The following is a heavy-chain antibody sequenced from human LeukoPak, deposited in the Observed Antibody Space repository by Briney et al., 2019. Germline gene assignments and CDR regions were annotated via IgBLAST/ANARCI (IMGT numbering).Heavy chain of an antibody. CDR1: GGSISSYY. Sequence: SETLSLTCTVSGGSISSYYWSWIRQPPGKGLEWIGYICTSGSTNYNPSLQSRVTISVDTSKNQFSLKLSSVTAADTAVYYCARHLGRTTIAAYWGQGTLVTVSS. D-gene: IGHD6-6*01. CDR3: ARHLGRTTIAAY. J-gene: IGHJ4*02. CDR2: ICTSGST. V-gene: IGHV4-4*09.